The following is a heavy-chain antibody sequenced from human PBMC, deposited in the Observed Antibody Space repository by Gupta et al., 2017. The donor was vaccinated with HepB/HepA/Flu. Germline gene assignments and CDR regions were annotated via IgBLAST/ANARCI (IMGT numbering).Heavy chain of an antibody. Sequence: EVQLVESGGGLVQPGGSLRLSCAASGFTFSSYWMTWVRQAPGKGLEWVASIKEDGSDKYYVDSVRGRFPISRDNAKDSLYLQMNSLRAEETAVYYCARSAYCSRTRCYTFDNWGQGTLATVSS. V-gene: IGHV3-7*01. CDR1: GFTFSSYW. D-gene: IGHD2-2*02. CDR3: ARSAYCSRTRCYTFDN. CDR2: IKEDGSDK. J-gene: IGHJ4*02.